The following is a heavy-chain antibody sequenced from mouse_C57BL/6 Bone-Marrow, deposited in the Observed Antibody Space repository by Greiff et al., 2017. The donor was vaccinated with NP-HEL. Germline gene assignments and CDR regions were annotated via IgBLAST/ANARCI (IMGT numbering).Heavy chain of an antibody. D-gene: IGHD2-5*01. CDR3: APSYSSYDAMDD. Sequence: QVQLQQPGAELVKPGASVKLSCKASGYTFTSYWMHWVKQRPGRGLAWIGRIDPNSGGTKYNEKFKSKATLTVDKPSSAAYMQLSSLESEDSAVYYCAPSYSSYDAMDDWGQGTSVTVSS. CDR2: IDPNSGGT. V-gene: IGHV1-72*01. CDR1: GYTFTSYW. J-gene: IGHJ4*01.